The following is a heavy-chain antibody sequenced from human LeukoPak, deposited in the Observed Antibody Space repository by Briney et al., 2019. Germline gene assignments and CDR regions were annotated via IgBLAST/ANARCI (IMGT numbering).Heavy chain of an antibody. D-gene: IGHD1-1*01. V-gene: IGHV4-59*08. Sequence: SETLSLTCTVSGGSISSNYWSWIRQPPGKGLEWIGYIYYSGSTNYNPSLKSRVTISVDTSKNQFSLKLSSVTAADTAVYYCARNENWFYPWGQGTLVTVSS. CDR1: GGSISSNY. J-gene: IGHJ5*02. CDR3: ARNENWFYP. CDR2: IYYSGST.